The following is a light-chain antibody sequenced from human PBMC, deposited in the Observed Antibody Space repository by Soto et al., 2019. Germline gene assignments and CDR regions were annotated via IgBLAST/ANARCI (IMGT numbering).Light chain of an antibody. Sequence: EIVLTQSPGTLSLSPGERATLSCRASQSFTSNYLAWYQQRPGQAPRLLIYGASTRATGIPDRFSGSGSGTDFTLTISRLEPEDFAVYYCQQYGSSPRTFGQGTKVESK. V-gene: IGKV3-20*01. J-gene: IGKJ1*01. CDR1: QSFTSNY. CDR2: GAS. CDR3: QQYGSSPRT.